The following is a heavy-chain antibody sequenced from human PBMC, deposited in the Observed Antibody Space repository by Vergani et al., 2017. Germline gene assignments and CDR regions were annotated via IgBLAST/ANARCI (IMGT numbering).Heavy chain of an antibody. V-gene: IGHV4-4*03. J-gene: IGHJ4*02. CDR3: AREGEGAFNLGH. CDR2: THESETS. CDR1: GGSIRSHKW. D-gene: IGHD2-21*01. Sequence: QVHLQESGPGLVKPPGTLSLTCVVSGGSIRSHKWWSWVRQSPGKGLEWIGETHESETSNYNPSLNSRVTISVDKSTNQCSLKLNSETAADSGLYYCAREGEGAFNLGHWGQGTLVTVSS.